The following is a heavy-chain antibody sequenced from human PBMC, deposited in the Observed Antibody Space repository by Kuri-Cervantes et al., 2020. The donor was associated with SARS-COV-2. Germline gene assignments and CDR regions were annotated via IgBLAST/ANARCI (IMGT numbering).Heavy chain of an antibody. J-gene: IGHJ4*02. V-gene: IGHV1-45*02. Sequence: SVKVSCKASGYTFTYRYLHWVRQAPGQALEWMGWITPFNGNTNYAQKFQGRVTMTRDTSTSTVYMELSSLRSEDTAVYYCARDGDVLWFGSPYYFDYWGQGTLVTVSS. CDR2: ITPFNGNT. D-gene: IGHD3-10*01. CDR1: GYTFTYRY. CDR3: ARDGDVLWFGSPYYFDY.